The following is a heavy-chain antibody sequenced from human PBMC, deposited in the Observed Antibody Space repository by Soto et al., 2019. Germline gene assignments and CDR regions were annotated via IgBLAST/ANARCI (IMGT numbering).Heavy chain of an antibody. Sequence: QVQLVQSGAEVKKPGASVKVSCKASGYTFTSYGLSWVRQAPGQGLEWMGRISAYNYITNYAQKLQARVTMTTDTTTSTAYMELRSLRSDDTAVYYCARVVGALGHWFDPWGQGTVVTVSS. V-gene: IGHV1-18*01. CDR3: ARVVGALGHWFDP. CDR1: GYTFTSYG. D-gene: IGHD1-26*01. J-gene: IGHJ5*02. CDR2: ISAYNYIT.